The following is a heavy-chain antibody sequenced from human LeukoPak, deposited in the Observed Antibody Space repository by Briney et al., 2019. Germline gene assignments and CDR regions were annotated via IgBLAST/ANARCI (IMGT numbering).Heavy chain of an antibody. CDR2: VDPSDSYT. CDR1: GYSFTSYW. CDR3: ATGRDISWFDP. J-gene: IGHJ5*02. V-gene: IGHV5-10-1*01. D-gene: IGHD3-9*01. Sequence: GESLKISCKGSGYSFTSYWISWVRQMPGKGLEWMGRVDPSDSYTNYSPSFQGHVTISADKSISTAYLQWSSLKASDTAMYYCATGRDISWFDPWGQGTLVTVSS.